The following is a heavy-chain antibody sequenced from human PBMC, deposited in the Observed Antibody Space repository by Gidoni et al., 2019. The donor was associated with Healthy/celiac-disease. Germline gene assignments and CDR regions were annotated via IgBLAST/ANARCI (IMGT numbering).Heavy chain of an antibody. CDR3: ASRPWEIDY. V-gene: IGHV3-11*01. CDR2: ISSSGSTI. Sequence: FGDYYMSWIRQAPGKGLEWVSYISSSGSTIYYADSVKGRFTISRDNAKNSLYLRMNSLRAEDTAVYYCASRPWEIDYWGQGTLVTVSS. D-gene: IGHD1-26*01. J-gene: IGHJ4*02. CDR1: FGDYY.